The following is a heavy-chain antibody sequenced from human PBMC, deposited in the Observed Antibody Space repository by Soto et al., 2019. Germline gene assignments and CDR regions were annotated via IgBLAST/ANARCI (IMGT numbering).Heavy chain of an antibody. J-gene: IGHJ4*02. CDR3: ARDPRYSSGWYYFDY. Sequence: LILSCGDSGFTFRSYWMHWVRQATGKGLVWVSRINSDGSSTSYADSVKGRFTISRDNAKNTVHLQMNSLRAEDTAVYYCARDPRYSSGWYYFDYWGQGTLVTGSS. CDR2: INSDGSST. D-gene: IGHD6-19*01. CDR1: GFTFRSYW. V-gene: IGHV3-74*01.